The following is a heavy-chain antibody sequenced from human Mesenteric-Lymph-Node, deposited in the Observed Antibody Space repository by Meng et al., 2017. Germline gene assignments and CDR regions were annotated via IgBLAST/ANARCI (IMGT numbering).Heavy chain of an antibody. CDR1: GYTFTSYD. CDR3: ARGGYSSGWYVDAFDI. J-gene: IGHJ3*02. CDR2: MNPNSGNT. V-gene: IGHV1-8*03. Sequence: ASVKVSCKASGYTFTSYDINWVRQATGQGLEWMGWMNPNSGNTGYAQKFQGRVTITRNTSISTAYMELSSLRSEDTAVYYCARGGYSSGWYVDAFDIWGQGTMVTVSS. D-gene: IGHD6-19*01.